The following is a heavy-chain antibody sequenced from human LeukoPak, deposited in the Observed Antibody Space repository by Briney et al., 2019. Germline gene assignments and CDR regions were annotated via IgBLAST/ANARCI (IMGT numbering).Heavy chain of an antibody. V-gene: IGHV4-34*01. CDR3: ARGWTGESGIVVVPAAIPLYYFDY. J-gene: IGHJ4*02. CDR2: INHSGST. CDR1: GGSFSGYY. Sequence: SETLSLTCAVYGGSFSGYYWSWIRQPPGKGLEWIGEINHSGSTNYNPSLKSRVTISVDTSKNQFSLKLSSVTAADTAVYYCARGWTGESGIVVVPAAIPLYYFDYWGQGTLVTVSS. D-gene: IGHD2-2*02.